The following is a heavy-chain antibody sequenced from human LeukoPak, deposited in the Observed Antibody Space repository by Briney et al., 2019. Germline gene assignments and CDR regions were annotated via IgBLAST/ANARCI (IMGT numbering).Heavy chain of an antibody. CDR3: ARGGDSWVYYYMDV. J-gene: IGHJ6*03. V-gene: IGHV3-21*01. CDR1: GFTFNIYS. Sequence: GGSLRLSCAASGFTFNIYSMNWVRQAPGKGLEWVSSISSSGDYIYFTDSVKGRFTISKDNGKSSLFLQMNSLRAEDTAVYYCARGGDSWVYYYMDVWGKGTTVTVSS. CDR2: ISSSGDYI. D-gene: IGHD3-16*01.